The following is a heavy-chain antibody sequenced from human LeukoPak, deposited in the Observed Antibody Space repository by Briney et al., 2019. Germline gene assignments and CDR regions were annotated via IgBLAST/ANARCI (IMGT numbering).Heavy chain of an antibody. Sequence: SETLSLTCTVSGGSISSYYWSWIRQPPGKGLEWIGYIYYSGSTNYNPSLKSRVTISVDTSKNQFSLKLSSVTAADTAVYYCARRAVEQQLIDYWGQGTLVTVSS. CDR1: GGSISSYY. CDR2: IYYSGST. J-gene: IGHJ4*02. D-gene: IGHD6-13*01. V-gene: IGHV4-59*08. CDR3: ARRAVEQQLIDY.